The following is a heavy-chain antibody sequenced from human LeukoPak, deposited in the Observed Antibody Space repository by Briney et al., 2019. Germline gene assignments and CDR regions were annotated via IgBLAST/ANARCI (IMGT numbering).Heavy chain of an antibody. J-gene: IGHJ3*02. CDR2: IGTTGDT. Sequence: PGGPLRLSCAASGFTFTTYDMHWVSQATGKGLEWVSAIGTTGDTYYPGSVKGRFTISRENAKNSLYLQMNSLRAEDTAVYYCARASSGSVVVAARAGAFDIWGQGTMVTVSS. V-gene: IGHV3-13*01. CDR3: ARASSGSVVVAARAGAFDI. CDR1: GFTFTTYD. D-gene: IGHD2-15*01.